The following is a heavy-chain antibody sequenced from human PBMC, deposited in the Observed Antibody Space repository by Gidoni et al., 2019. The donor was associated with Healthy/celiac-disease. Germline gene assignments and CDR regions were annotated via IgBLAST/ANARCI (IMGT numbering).Heavy chain of an antibody. V-gene: IGHV5-51*01. Sequence: MPGKGLEWMGIIYPGDSDTRYSPSSQGQVTISAYKSISTAYLQWSSLKASDTAMYYCARAEIRYCSGGSCSDAFDIWGQGTMVTVSS. J-gene: IGHJ3*02. D-gene: IGHD2-15*01. CDR3: ARAEIRYCSGGSCSDAFDI. CDR2: IYPGDSDT.